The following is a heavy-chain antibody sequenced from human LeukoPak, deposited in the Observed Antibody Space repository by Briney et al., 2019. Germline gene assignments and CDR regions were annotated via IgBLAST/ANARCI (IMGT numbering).Heavy chain of an antibody. J-gene: IGHJ6*02. CDR2: ISSSSSTI. D-gene: IGHD2-2*01. V-gene: IGHV3-48*01. CDR1: GFTFSSYS. Sequence: GGSLRLSCAASGFTFSSYSMNWVRQAPGKGLEWVSYISSSSSTIYYADSVKGRFTISRDNSKNTLYLQMNSLRAEDTAVYHCARDSIGMDVWGQGTTVTVSS. CDR3: ARDSIGMDV.